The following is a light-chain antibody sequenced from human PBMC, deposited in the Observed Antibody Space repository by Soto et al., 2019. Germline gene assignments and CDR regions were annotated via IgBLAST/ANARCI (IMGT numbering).Light chain of an antibody. CDR2: TAS. CDR1: QDVRSY. Sequence: DIQLTQSPSFLSASVGDRVTITCRASQDVRSYLAWYQQKPGKPPKLLISTASTLQSGVPSRFSGSGFGTEFTITISSLQPEDFATYYCQQLNVYPPITFGQGTRLEIK. CDR3: QQLNVYPPIT. J-gene: IGKJ5*01. V-gene: IGKV1-9*01.